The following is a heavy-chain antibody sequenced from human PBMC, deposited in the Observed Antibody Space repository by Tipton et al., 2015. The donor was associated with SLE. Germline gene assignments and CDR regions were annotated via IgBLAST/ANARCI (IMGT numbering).Heavy chain of an antibody. Sequence: SLRLSCAASGFTVSTNYMSWVRQAPGKWLEWVSVIYSGGSTYYADSVKGRFTISRHNSKNTLYLQMNSLRAEDTAVYYCARSNWGSFGYFDYWGQGTLVTVSS. CDR2: IYSGGST. D-gene: IGHD7-27*01. V-gene: IGHV3-53*04. CDR1: GFTVSTNY. J-gene: IGHJ4*02. CDR3: ARSNWGSFGYFDY.